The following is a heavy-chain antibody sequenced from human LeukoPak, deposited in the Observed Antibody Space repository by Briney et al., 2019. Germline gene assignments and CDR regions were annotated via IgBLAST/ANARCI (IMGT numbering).Heavy chain of an antibody. CDR2: ISYDGSNK. CDR1: GVTFCGYA. Sequence: GGSLRLSSAASGVTFCGYAMHWVREAPGEGLEWVAVISYDGSNKCYADSVKGRFTVSRDNSKNTLYLQMTNLRAEHPAVYYCAGEVCSTSCYSPNLGDSLDYRGQRTLVTVSS. D-gene: IGHD2-2*01. V-gene: IGHV3-30-3*01. CDR3: AGEVCSTSCYSPNLGDSLDY. J-gene: IGHJ4*02.